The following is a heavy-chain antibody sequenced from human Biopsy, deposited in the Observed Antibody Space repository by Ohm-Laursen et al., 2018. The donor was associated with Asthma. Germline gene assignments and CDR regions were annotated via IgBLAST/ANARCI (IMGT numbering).Heavy chain of an antibody. J-gene: IGHJ4*02. CDR1: GFTVSRDH. V-gene: IGHV3-53*01. CDR3: ARGDSSGWSHYYFDY. CDR2: IYSGGTS. D-gene: IGHD6-19*01. Sequence: LSLTCAASGFTVSRDHMFWVRQAPGKGLEWVSVIYSGGTSDTADSVRGRFTISRDFYKNTLYLQMDSLRAEDTAVYYCARGDSSGWSHYYFDYWGQGTLVPVSS.